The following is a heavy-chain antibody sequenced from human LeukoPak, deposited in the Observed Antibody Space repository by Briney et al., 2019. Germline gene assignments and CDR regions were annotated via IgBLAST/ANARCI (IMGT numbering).Heavy chain of an antibody. D-gene: IGHD6-6*01. CDR2: ISGSSDYI. Sequence: GGSLRLSCAASGFTFSSYGMNWVRQAPGKGLEWVSSISGSSDYIYYANSVKGRFTISRDNAKNSLYLQMNSLRAEDTAVYYCASDSGSIAARPFDYWGQGTLVTVSS. V-gene: IGHV3-21*01. J-gene: IGHJ4*02. CDR3: ASDSGSIAARPFDY. CDR1: GFTFSSYG.